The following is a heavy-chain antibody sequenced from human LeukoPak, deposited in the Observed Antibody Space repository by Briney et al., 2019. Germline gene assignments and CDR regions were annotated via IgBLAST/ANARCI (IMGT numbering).Heavy chain of an antibody. D-gene: IGHD1-26*01. CDR1: GFTFSSYW. V-gene: IGHV3-7*05. Sequence: GGSLRLSCAASGFTFSSYWMSWVRQAPGKGLEWVANIKQDGSEQYYGDSVKGRFTISRDNAENSLYLQMNSLRAEDTAVYYCARYSMTYHSYDYWGQGTLVTVSS. CDR3: ARYSMTYHSYDY. J-gene: IGHJ4*02. CDR2: IKQDGSEQ.